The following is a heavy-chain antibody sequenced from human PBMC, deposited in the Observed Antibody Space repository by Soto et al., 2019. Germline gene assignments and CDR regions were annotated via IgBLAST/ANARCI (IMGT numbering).Heavy chain of an antibody. Sequence: EVYVVESGGGLVQPGGSLRLSCAASGFTFSSYWMHWVRQAPGKGLEWVSRIKGDGSVITYADSLKGRLTTSRDNAKNTLYLQINSLRAEDTAVYYCARGGLVAATDYWGQGTLVTVSS. J-gene: IGHJ4*02. CDR1: GFTFSSYW. D-gene: IGHD2-15*01. V-gene: IGHV3-74*01. CDR2: IKGDGSVI. CDR3: ARGGLVAATDY.